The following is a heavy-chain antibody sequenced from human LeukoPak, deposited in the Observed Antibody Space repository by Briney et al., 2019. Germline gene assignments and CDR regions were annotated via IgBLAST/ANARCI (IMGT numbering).Heavy chain of an antibody. D-gene: IGHD3-22*01. V-gene: IGHV4-59*01. CDR3: ARNDYYSADY. CDR1: GGSISSYY. J-gene: IGHJ4*02. CDR2: IYNIGST. Sequence: PSETLSLTCTVSGGSISSYYWNWIRQPPGKGLEWIGYIYNIGSTNYNPSLKSRVTISVDTSRKQVSLILSSVTAADTAVYYCARNDYYSADYWGQGTLVTVSS.